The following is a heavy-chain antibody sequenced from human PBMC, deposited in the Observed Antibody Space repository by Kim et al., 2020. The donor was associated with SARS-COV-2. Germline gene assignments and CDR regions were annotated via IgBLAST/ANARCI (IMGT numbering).Heavy chain of an antibody. Sequence: SETLSLTCTVSGGSISSSSYYWGWIRQPPGKGLEWIGSIYYSGSTYYNPSLKSRVTISVDTSKNQFSLKLSSVTAADTAVYYCASPQMRYDILTGYLGAYYEDMDVRGERDTVT. CDR1: GGSISSSSYY. V-gene: IGHV4-39*01. D-gene: IGHD3-9*01. CDR2: IYYSGST. CDR3: ASPQMRYDILTGYLGAYYEDMDV. J-gene: IGHJ6*02.